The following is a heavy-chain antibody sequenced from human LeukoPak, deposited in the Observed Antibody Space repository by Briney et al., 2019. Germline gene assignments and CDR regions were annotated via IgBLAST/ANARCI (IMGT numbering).Heavy chain of an antibody. V-gene: IGHV1-8*03. CDR3: ARGRYCSSTSCCEP. D-gene: IGHD2-2*01. CDR1: GYTFTSYD. CDR2: MNPNSGNT. J-gene: IGHJ5*02. Sequence: ASVKVSXKASGYTFTSYDINWVRQATGQGLEWMGWMNPNSGNTGYAQKFQGRVTITRNTSISTAYMELSSLRSEDTAVYYCARGRYCSSTSCCEPWGQGTLVTVSS.